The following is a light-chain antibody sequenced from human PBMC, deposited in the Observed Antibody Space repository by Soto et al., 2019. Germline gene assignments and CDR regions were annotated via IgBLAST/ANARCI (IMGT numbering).Light chain of an antibody. J-gene: IGKJ2*01. CDR3: QQYNSYLYT. CDR1: QSISSW. CDR2: KAS. Sequence: IQMTQSPSPLSASVGDRVTITCRAIQSISSWLAWYQQKPGKAPKRLIYKASSLESGVPSRCSGSGSGTEFTLTISSLQPDDFATYYCQQYNSYLYTFGQGTKLEIQ. V-gene: IGKV1-5*03.